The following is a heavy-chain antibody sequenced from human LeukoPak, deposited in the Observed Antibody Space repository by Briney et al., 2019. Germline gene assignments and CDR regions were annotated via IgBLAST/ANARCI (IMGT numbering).Heavy chain of an antibody. CDR2: ISSSSSYI. CDR3: ARGAGYNFDY. D-gene: IGHD6-13*01. J-gene: IGHJ4*02. V-gene: IGHV3-21*01. Sequence: GGSLRLSCAASGFAFSSYTMNWVRQAPGKGLEWVSSISSSSSYIYYADSVKGRFTISRDNAKNSLYLQMNSLRAEDTAVYYCARGAGYNFDYWGQGTLVTVPS. CDR1: GFAFSSYT.